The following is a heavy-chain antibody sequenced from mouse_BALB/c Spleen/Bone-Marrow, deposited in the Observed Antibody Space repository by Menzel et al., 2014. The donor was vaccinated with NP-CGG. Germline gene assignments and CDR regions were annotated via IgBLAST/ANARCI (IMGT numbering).Heavy chain of an antibody. CDR1: GYTFTSYW. V-gene: IGHV1-87*01. J-gene: IGHJ2*01. Sequence: VHLVESGAELARPGASVRLSRKASGYTFTSYWMQWVKQRPGQGLEWIGAIYPGDGDTRYTQKFKGKATLTADTSSSTAYMQLSSLASEDSAVYYCSREGGYWGQGTTLTVSS. CDR2: IYPGDGDT. CDR3: SREGGY.